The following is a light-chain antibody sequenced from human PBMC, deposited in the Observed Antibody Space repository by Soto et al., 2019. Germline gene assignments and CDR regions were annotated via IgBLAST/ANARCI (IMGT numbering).Light chain of an antibody. Sequence: QSVLTQPPSASGTPGQRVTISCSGSSSNIGSNYVSWYQQLPGTAPKLLIYRNNKRPSGVPDRFSGSKSGTSASLAISVLRSEDEADYYCAAWDDSLSASFGGGTKLTVL. V-gene: IGLV1-47*01. CDR1: SSNIGSNY. CDR3: AAWDDSLSAS. CDR2: RNN. J-gene: IGLJ2*01.